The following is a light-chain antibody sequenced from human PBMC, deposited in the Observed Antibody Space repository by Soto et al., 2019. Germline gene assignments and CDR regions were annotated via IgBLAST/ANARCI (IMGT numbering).Light chain of an antibody. CDR3: SSYTNGNTAVV. CDR1: SSDVGGYNY. V-gene: IGLV2-14*01. J-gene: IGLJ2*01. Sequence: QSALTQPASVSGSPGQSITISCTGTSSDVGGYNYVSWYQQHPGKAPKLMIYEVSNRPSGVSNRFSGSKSGNTASLTISGLQSEDEAVYYCSSYTNGNTAVVFGGGTKLTVL. CDR2: EVS.